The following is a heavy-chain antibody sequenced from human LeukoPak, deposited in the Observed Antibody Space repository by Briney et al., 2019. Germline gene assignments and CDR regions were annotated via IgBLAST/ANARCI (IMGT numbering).Heavy chain of an antibody. J-gene: IGHJ6*03. CDR2: FYHGGST. CDR1: GGSISSSSYY. Sequence: SETLSLTCTVSGGSISSSSYYWDWIRQPPGKGLEWIGTFYHGGSTYYNPSLKSRVTISVDTSKNQFSLKLSSVTAADTAVYYCARDGDGPGYYYYMDVWGKGTTVTISS. V-gene: IGHV4-39*07. D-gene: IGHD5-24*01. CDR3: ARDGDGPGYYYYMDV.